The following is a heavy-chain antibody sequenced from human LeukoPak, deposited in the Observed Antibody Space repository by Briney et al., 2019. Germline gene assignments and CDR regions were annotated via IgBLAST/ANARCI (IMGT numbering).Heavy chain of an antibody. J-gene: IGHJ5*02. CDR2: ISSSGSNI. CDR3: ARDLHPVITGYCSGGSCYGAGWFDP. Sequence: GGSLRLSCAASGFTFSDYYMSWIRQAPGKGLEWVSYISSSGSNIYYTDSVKGRFTLSRDNAKNSLYLPMNSLRAEDTAVYYCARDLHPVITGYCSGGSCYGAGWFDPWGQGTLVTVSS. CDR1: GFTFSDYY. V-gene: IGHV3-11*01. D-gene: IGHD2-15*01.